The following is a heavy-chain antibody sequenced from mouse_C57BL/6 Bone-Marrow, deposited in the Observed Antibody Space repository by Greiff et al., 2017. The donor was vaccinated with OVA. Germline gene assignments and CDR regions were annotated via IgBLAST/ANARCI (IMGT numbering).Heavy chain of an antibody. D-gene: IGHD1-1*01. V-gene: IGHV5-16*01. CDR3: ARDRCLYYYGSSCWYFDV. J-gene: IGHJ1*03. CDR1: GFTFSDYY. Sequence: EVKVVESEGGLVQPGSSMKLSCTASGFTFSDYYMAWVRQVPEKGLEWVANINYDGSSTYYLDSLKSRFILSRDNAKNILYLQMSSLKSEDTATYYCARDRCLYYYGSSCWYFDVWGTGTTVTVSS. CDR2: INYDGSST.